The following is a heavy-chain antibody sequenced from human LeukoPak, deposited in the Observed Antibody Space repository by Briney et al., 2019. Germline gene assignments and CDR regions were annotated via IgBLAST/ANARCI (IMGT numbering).Heavy chain of an antibody. V-gene: IGHV5-51*01. CDR2: IYPGDSDT. Sequence: GESLQISCQGSGYSFTSYWIGWVRPMPGKGLEWMGIIYPGDSDTRYSPSFQGQVTISADNSISTAYLQWSSLKASDTAMYYCARHIDEYGIDYWGQGTLVTVSS. J-gene: IGHJ4*02. CDR1: GYSFTSYW. D-gene: IGHD2-2*01. CDR3: ARHIDEYGIDY.